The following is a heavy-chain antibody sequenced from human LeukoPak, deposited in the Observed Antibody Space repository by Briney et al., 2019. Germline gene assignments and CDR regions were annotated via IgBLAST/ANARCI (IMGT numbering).Heavy chain of an antibody. CDR1: GFTFDDYA. CDR3: AKAIRYGDYAFDY. D-gene: IGHD4-17*01. Sequence: GRSLRLSCAASGFTFDDYAMHWVRQAPGKGLEWVSGISWNSGSIGYADSVKGRFTISRDNAKNSLYLQMNSLRAEDTALYYCAKAIRYGDYAFDYWGQGTLVTVSS. V-gene: IGHV3-9*01. CDR2: ISWNSGSI. J-gene: IGHJ4*02.